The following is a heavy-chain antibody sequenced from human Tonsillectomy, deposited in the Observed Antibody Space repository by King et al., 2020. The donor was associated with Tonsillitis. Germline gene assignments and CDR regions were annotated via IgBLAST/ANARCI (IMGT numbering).Heavy chain of an antibody. Sequence: VQLVESGAEGKKPGASVKVSCKASGYTFTSYGISRVRQAPGQGLEWLEWIRAYNGNTNYEQKLQGRGTMTTDTTTRTAYMERRSLRSDDTAVYYCARDYMGQQLVPFWFDPWGQGTLVTVSS. CDR3: ARDYMGQQLVPFWFDP. J-gene: IGHJ5*02. CDR2: IRAYNGNT. V-gene: IGHV1-18*01. D-gene: IGHD6-13*01. CDR1: GYTFTSYG.